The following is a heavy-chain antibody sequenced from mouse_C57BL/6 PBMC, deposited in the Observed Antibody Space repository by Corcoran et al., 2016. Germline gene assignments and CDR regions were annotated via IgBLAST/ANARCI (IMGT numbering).Heavy chain of an antibody. V-gene: IGHV1-55*01. J-gene: IGHJ4*01. CDR2: IYPGSGST. CDR1: GYTFTSYW. CDR3: ARGTYYDYDHAMDY. Sequence: QVQLQQPGAELVKPGASVKMSCKASGYTFTSYWITWVKQRPGQGLEWIGDIYPGSGSTNYNEKFKSKATLTVDTSSSTAYMQLSSLTSEDSAVYYCARGTYYDYDHAMDYWGQGTSVTVSS. D-gene: IGHD2-4*01.